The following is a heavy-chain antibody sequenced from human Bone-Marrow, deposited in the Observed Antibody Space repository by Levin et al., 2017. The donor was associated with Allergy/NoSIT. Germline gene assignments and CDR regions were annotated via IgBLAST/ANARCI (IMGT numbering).Heavy chain of an antibody. CDR2: IYGDDSAP. D-gene: IGHD3-9*01. Sequence: KDGESLKISCKASGYKFSSYWIGWVRQKPGKGLEWMGVIYGDDSAPRYSPSFQGQVTISVDKSINTAYLQWNSLKASDSAMYYCARLWDVVLLSSSLPGWFDPWGQGTQVTVSS. CDR3: ARLWDVVLLSSSLPGWFDP. CDR1: GYKFSSYW. J-gene: IGHJ5*02. V-gene: IGHV5-51*01.